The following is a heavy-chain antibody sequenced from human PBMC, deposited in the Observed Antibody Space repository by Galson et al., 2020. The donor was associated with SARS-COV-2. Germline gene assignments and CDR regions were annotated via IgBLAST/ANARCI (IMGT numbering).Heavy chain of an antibody. Sequence: ASVKVSCKASGYSFFTYYIHWVRQAPGQGLEWMGWFNPNTGDTKYAQKFQDRVTMTGDTSISTAYMDLSGLTYDDTAIYYCARGVPMVRGRLRPCDPWGQGALVTVPS. CDR2: FNPNTGDT. D-gene: IGHD3-10*01. J-gene: IGHJ5*02. V-gene: IGHV1-2*02. CDR3: ARGVPMVRGRLRPCDP. CDR1: GYSFFTYY.